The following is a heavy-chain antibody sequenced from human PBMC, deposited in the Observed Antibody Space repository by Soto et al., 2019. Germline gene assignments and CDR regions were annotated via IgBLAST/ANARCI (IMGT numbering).Heavy chain of an antibody. V-gene: IGHV4-30-2*01. CDR1: GGSISSGGYS. CDR2: IYHSGST. D-gene: IGHD4-17*01. J-gene: IGHJ4*02. Sequence: QLQLQESGSGLVKPSQTLSLTCAVSGGSISSGGYSWSWIRQPPGKGLEWIGYIYHSGSTYYNPSPKSRVTISVDRSKSQFSLKLSSVTAADTAVYYCARAIVTVTTYYFDYWGQGTLVTVSS. CDR3: ARAIVTVTTYYFDY.